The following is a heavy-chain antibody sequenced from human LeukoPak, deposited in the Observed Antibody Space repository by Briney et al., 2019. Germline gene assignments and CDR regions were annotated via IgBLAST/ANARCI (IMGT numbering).Heavy chain of an antibody. V-gene: IGHV4-4*07. CDR1: GGSISSYY. Sequence: PSETLSLTCTVSGGSISSYYWSWIRQPAEKGLEWIGRFYTSGSTHYNPSLKSRVTMSVDTSKNQFSLKLSSVTAADTAVYYFAREGSSSGWFEGTFDIWGQGTMVTVSS. CDR3: AREGSSSGWFEGTFDI. D-gene: IGHD6-19*01. J-gene: IGHJ3*02. CDR2: FYTSGST.